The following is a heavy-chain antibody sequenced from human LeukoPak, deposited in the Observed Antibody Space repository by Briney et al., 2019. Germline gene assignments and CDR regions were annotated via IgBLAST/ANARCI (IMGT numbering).Heavy chain of an antibody. J-gene: IGHJ5*02. Sequence: SETLSLTCAVSGGSISSGGYSWSWIRQPPGKGLEWIGYIYHSGSTYYNPSLKIRVTISLDRSKNQFSLKLSSVTAADTAVYYCARAGLPPRKEFDPWGQGTLVTVSS. CDR1: GGSISSGGYS. V-gene: IGHV4-30-2*01. D-gene: IGHD4-11*01. CDR2: IYHSGST. CDR3: ARAGLPPRKEFDP.